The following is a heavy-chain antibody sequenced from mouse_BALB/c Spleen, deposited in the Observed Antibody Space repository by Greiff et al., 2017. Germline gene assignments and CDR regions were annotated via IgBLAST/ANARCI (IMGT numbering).Heavy chain of an antibody. CDR3: TKGSTVVADLYFDV. CDR2: IYPSDSYT. J-gene: IGHJ1*01. CDR1: GYTFTSYW. V-gene: IGHV1-69*02. Sequence: QVQLQQPGAELVRPGASVKLSCKASGYTFTSYWINWVKQRPGQGLEWIGNIYPSDSYTNYNQKFKDKATLTVDKSSSTAYMQLSSPTSEDSAVYYCTKGSTVVADLYFDVWGAGTTVTVSS. D-gene: IGHD1-1*01.